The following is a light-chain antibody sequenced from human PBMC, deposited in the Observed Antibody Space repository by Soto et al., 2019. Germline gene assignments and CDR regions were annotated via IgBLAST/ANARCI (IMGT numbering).Light chain of an antibody. CDR1: SSNIGAGYD. CDR2: GNS. CDR3: QSYDSSLSGSKV. V-gene: IGLV1-40*01. J-gene: IGLJ3*02. Sequence: QSVLTQPPSVSGAPGQRVTISCTGSSSNIGAGYDVHWYQQLPGTAPKLLIYGNSNRPSGVPHRFSGSKSGTSASLAITGLQAEDEADYYCQSYDSSLSGSKVFGGGTKVTVL.